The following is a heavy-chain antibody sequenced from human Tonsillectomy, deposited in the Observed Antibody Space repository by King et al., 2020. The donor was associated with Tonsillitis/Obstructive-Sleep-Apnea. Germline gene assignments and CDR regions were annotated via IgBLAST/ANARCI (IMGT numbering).Heavy chain of an antibody. D-gene: IGHD5-18*01. J-gene: IGHJ6*03. CDR3: ARHAYNYVKGYYMDV. CDR2: IYPGDSET. Sequence: VQLVQSGAEVKKPGESLKISCQGSGYSFITFWIGWVRQMPGKGLEWMGIIYPGDSETRYSPSFQGQVNISADKSISTAYLQWRSLRASDTAMYYCARHAYNYVKGYYMDVWGKGTAVTVS. CDR1: GYSFITFW. V-gene: IGHV5-51*01.